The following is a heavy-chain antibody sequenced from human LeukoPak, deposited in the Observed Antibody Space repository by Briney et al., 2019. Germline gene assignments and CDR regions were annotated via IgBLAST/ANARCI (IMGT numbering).Heavy chain of an antibody. CDR1: AGSLSSGADY. CDR3: ASADMATVFDF. V-gene: IGHV4-31*03. J-gene: IGHJ4*02. CDR2: VSYSGTT. D-gene: IGHD5-24*01. Sequence: TSETLSLPCTVSAGSLSSGADYWTWIRQPPGMRLEWIGYVSYSGTTYYTPSLNTRLTISVDTSKNQFSLKLGSVTAADTAFYYCASADMATVFDFWGRGTLVTVSS.